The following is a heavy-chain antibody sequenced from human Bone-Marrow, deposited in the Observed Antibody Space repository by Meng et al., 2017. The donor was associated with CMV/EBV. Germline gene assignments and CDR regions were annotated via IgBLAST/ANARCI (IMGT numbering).Heavy chain of an antibody. CDR2: INPSGGST. V-gene: IGHV1-46*01. CDR3: ARELDTTGTVSPLNV. J-gene: IGHJ6*02. D-gene: IGHD1-1*01. Sequence: ASVKVSCKASGYTFTGYYMHWVRQAPGQGLEWMGIINPSGGSTSYAQKFQGRVTMTRDTSTSTVYMEPSSLRSEDTAVYYCARELDTTGTVSPLNVWGQGTTVTVSS. CDR1: GYTFTGYY.